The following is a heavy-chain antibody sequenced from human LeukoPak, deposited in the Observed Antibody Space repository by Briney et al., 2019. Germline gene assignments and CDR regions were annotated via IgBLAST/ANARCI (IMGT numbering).Heavy chain of an antibody. CDR3: ARAPFHGYSTGWYRYFDY. Sequence: PGGSLRLSCAASGFIVSGNYMSWVRQAPGKGLEWVSVIYSGGRAYYADSVKGRFTISRDNSKNTLFLQMDSLRAEDTAVYYCARAPFHGYSTGWYRYFDYWGQGTLVTVSS. CDR2: IYSGGRA. CDR1: GFIVSGNY. J-gene: IGHJ4*02. V-gene: IGHV3-66*01. D-gene: IGHD6-19*01.